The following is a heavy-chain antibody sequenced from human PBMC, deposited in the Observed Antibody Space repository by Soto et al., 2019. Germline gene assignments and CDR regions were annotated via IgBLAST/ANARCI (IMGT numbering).Heavy chain of an antibody. CDR3: ARHFCSSRSCPKGGHEF. J-gene: IGHJ4*02. CDR2: IWNDGSNT. CDR1: GFTLSGYG. D-gene: IGHD2-2*01. Sequence: QEQLVESGGGVVQPGRSLRLSCAASGFTLSGYGMHWVRQAPGKGLEWMALIWNDGSNTDYADSVKGRFTVSRDNSKNGRYQKLETLRGEDTAICLYARHFCSSRSCPKGGHEFWGQGTLATVSP. V-gene: IGHV3-33*01.